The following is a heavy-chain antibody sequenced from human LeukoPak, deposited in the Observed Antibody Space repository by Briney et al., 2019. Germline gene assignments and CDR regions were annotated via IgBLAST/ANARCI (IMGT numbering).Heavy chain of an antibody. Sequence: GGSLRLSCTASGFTFSGYWMSWVRQAPGKGLEWVANIKQDGSEKYYVDSVKGRFTVSRDNPKNSLYLQMNSLRAEDTAVYYCAKDGDNIAEAPFDYWGQGTLVTVSS. D-gene: IGHD6-13*01. V-gene: IGHV3-7*01. CDR1: GFTFSGYW. CDR2: IKQDGSEK. CDR3: AKDGDNIAEAPFDY. J-gene: IGHJ4*02.